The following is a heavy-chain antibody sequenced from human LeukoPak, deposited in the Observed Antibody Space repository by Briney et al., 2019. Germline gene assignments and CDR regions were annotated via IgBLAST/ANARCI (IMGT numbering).Heavy chain of an antibody. CDR3: AREPNWNYEYGQYY. CDR2: IKQDGSEK. CDR1: GFTVSSNY. V-gene: IGHV3-7*01. J-gene: IGHJ4*02. Sequence: GGSLRLSCAASGFTVSSNYMSWVRQAPGKGLEWVANIKQDGSEKYYVDSVKGRFTISRDNAKNSLYLRMNSLRAEDTAVYYCAREPNWNYEYGQYYWGQGTLVTVSS. D-gene: IGHD1-7*01.